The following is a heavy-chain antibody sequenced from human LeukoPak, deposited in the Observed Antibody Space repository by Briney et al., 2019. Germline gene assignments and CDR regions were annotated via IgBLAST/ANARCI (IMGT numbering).Heavy chain of an antibody. Sequence: ASVKVSCKASGYTFTYYYIHCMRQAPGQGLEWMGWINPDSGDTSYAQKFQGRVTMTRDTSISTVYVELSRLRSDDTAVYYCARSDSYTWFDPWGQGTLVTVSS. D-gene: IGHD2-15*01. CDR3: ARSDSYTWFDP. CDR1: GYTFTYYY. J-gene: IGHJ5*02. CDR2: INPDSGDT. V-gene: IGHV1-2*02.